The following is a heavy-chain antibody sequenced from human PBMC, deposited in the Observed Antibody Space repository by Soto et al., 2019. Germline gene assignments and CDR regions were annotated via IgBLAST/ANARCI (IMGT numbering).Heavy chain of an antibody. D-gene: IGHD2-2*01. Sequence: SETLSLPCTVSGGSISSYYWSWIRQPPGKGLEWIGEINHSGSTNYNPSLKSRVTISVDTSKNQFSLKLSSVTAADTAVYYCARGQRITHEHYYGMDVWGQGTTVTVSS. CDR3: ARGQRITHEHYYGMDV. J-gene: IGHJ6*02. CDR2: INHSGST. V-gene: IGHV4-34*01. CDR1: GGSISSYY.